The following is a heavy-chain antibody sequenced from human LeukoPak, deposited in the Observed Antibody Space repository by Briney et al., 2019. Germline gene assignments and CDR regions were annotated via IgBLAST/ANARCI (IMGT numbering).Heavy chain of an antibody. CDR2: ISYDGSNK. CDR1: GFTFSSYA. Sequence: GGSPRLSCAASGFTFSSYAMHWVRQAPGKGLEWVAVISYDGSNKYYADSVKGRFTISRDNSKNTLYLQMNSLRAEDTAVYYCARDGPESGSSYYYYYGMDVWGQGTTVTVSS. J-gene: IGHJ6*02. CDR3: ARDGPESGSSYYYYYGMDV. D-gene: IGHD2-2*01. V-gene: IGHV3-30-3*01.